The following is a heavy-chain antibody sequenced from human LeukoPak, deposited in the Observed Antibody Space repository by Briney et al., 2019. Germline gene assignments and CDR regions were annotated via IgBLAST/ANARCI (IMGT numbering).Heavy chain of an antibody. CDR3: ARHSGTFYYYYYMDV. Sequence: SETLSLTCTVSGYSISSGYYWGWLRQPPGKGLEWIGSIYHSGSTYYNPSLKSQVTISVDTSKNQFSLKLTSVTAADTAVYYCARHSGTFYYYYYMDVWGKGTSVTVPS. V-gene: IGHV4-38-2*02. CDR2: IYHSGST. J-gene: IGHJ6*03. D-gene: IGHD1-26*01. CDR1: GYSISSGYY.